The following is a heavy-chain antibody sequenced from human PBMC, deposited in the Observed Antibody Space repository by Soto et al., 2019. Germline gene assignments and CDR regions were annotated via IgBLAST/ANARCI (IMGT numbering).Heavy chain of an antibody. J-gene: IGHJ5*02. CDR3: ARDILAGLDH. V-gene: IGHV4-59*01. Sequence: XETLSLTCTVSGDSLSRFYWSWIRQTPGKGLDWIGYVYSNGATNHNPSLQSRVTISIDTSKNQFSLKLTSVTAADTAVYYCARDILAGLDHWGQGILVTVSS. CDR2: VYSNGAT. CDR1: GDSLSRFY.